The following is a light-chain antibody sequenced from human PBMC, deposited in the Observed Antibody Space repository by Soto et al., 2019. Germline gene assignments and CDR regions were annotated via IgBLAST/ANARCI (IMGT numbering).Light chain of an antibody. CDR3: RQYDIWPRT. CDR1: QSISSN. J-gene: IGKJ1*01. CDR2: GAS. Sequence: EMVMTQSPATLSVSPGETATLSCRASQSISSNLAWYQQKPGQAPRLLMYGASTRATGIPARFSGSGSGTEFTLTISGLLSEDSAVYYCRQYDIWPRTFGQGTKVETK. V-gene: IGKV3D-15*01.